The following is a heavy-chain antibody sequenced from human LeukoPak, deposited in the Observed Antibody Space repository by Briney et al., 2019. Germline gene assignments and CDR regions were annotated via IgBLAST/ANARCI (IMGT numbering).Heavy chain of an antibody. CDR1: GFTFDDYA. D-gene: IGHD5-12*01. CDR2: ISWNSGSI. V-gene: IGHV3-9*01. CDR3: AKGSRMVVATILLDY. J-gene: IGHJ4*02. Sequence: QPGRSLRLSCAASGFTFDDYAMHWVRQAPGKGLEWVSGISWNSGSIGYADSVKGRFTISRDNAKNSLYLQMNSLRAKDTALYYCAKGSRMVVATILLDYWGQGTLVTVSS.